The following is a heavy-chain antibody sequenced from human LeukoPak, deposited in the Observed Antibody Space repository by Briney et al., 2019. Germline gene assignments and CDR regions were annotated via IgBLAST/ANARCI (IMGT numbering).Heavy chain of an antibody. V-gene: IGHV4-39*01. CDR2: IYYSGST. D-gene: IGHD3-3*01. CDR1: GGSISSSSYY. Sequence: SETLSLTCTVSGGSISSSSYYWGWIRQPPGKGLEWIGSIYYSGSTYYNPSLKSRVTISVDTSKNQFSLKLSSVTAADTAVYYCARGNLNYDFWSGYNNWFDPWGQGTLVTVSS. CDR3: ARGNLNYDFWSGYNNWFDP. J-gene: IGHJ5*02.